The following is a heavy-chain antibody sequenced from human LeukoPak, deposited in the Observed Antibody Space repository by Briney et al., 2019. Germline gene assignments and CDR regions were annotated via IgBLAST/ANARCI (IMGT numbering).Heavy chain of an antibody. CDR2: IFYSGST. D-gene: IGHD3-22*01. CDR3: ARMRTYYYDSSGYYSGPMFDP. J-gene: IGHJ5*02. CDR1: GGSIYSDNYY. Sequence: SETLSLTCTVSGGSIYSDNYYWSWIRQPPGKGLEWIGYIFYSGSTYYNPSLKSRLSISVDTSKNQFSLKLSSVTAADTAVYYCARMRTYYYDSSGYYSGPMFDPWGQGTLVTVSS. V-gene: IGHV4-30-4*01.